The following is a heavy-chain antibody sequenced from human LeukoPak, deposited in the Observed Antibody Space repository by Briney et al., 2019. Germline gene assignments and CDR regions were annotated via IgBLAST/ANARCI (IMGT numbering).Heavy chain of an antibody. Sequence: GGSLRLSCVVSGFNFEDHAMHWVRQAPGKGLEWVLGISWNGDTIGYADSVKGRFTISRDNAKNSLYLQMNSLRVEDTAVFYCARDRGGTDDFWSGYYTGYFDYWGQGTLVTVSS. CDR1: GFNFEDHA. D-gene: IGHD3-3*01. CDR3: ARDRGGTDDFWSGYYTGYFDY. V-gene: IGHV3-9*01. CDR2: ISWNGDTI. J-gene: IGHJ4*02.